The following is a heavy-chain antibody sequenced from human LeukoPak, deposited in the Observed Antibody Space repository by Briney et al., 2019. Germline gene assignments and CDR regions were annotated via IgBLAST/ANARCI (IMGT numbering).Heavy chain of an antibody. D-gene: IGHD3/OR15-3a*01. Sequence: SETLSLTCTVSGVSISSSNSYWGWMRQPPGMGLVGIGSIYYSGNTYYNASLKSQVSISIDTSKNQLSLNLASVAAAATAVYYCARQTGSGLFILPGGQGTLVTASS. J-gene: IGHJ4*01. CDR2: IYYSGNT. V-gene: IGHV4-39*01. CDR1: GVSISSSNSY. CDR3: ARQTGSGLFILP.